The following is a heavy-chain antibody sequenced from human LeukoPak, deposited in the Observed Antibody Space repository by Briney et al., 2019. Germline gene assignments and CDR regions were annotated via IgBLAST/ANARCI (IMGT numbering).Heavy chain of an antibody. CDR3: VRDDPSAEAFDL. CDR1: GFTFSHYW. CDR2: IKGDGSNI. D-gene: IGHD3-3*01. Sequence: QTGGSLRLSCEASGFTFSHYWMHWVRQTPGEGLVWVSQIKGDGSNIKYADSVKGRFIISRDSAKNTLFLQMNSLRAEDTAVYYRVRDDPSAEAFDLWGQGTLVTVSS. V-gene: IGHV3-74*01. J-gene: IGHJ3*01.